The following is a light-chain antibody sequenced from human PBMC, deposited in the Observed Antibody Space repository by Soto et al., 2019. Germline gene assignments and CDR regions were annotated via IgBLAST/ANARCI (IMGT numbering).Light chain of an antibody. CDR2: DAC. Sequence: DIQMTQSPSTLSASVGDRVTITCRASQSISSWLAWYQQKPGKAPKLLIYDACSLESGVPSRFSGSGSGTEFTLTISSLQPDDFATSYCQQYNSYSGTFGQGTKVEIK. CDR3: QQYNSYSGT. CDR1: QSISSW. V-gene: IGKV1-5*01. J-gene: IGKJ1*01.